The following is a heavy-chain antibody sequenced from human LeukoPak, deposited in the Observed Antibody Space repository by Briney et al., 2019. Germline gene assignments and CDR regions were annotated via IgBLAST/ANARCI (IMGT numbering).Heavy chain of an antibody. D-gene: IGHD5-18*01. CDR2: ISGYNGNT. CDR1: GYTFTTYN. V-gene: IGHV1-18*01. J-gene: IGHJ4*02. CDR3: ATKVLRSGYTYGFGNY. Sequence: ASMKVSCKASGYTFTTYNINWVRQAPGQGLEWMGWISGYNGNTIYAQKFQGRVTMTEDTSTDTAYMELSSLRSEDTAVYYCATKVLRSGYTYGFGNYWGQGTLVTVSS.